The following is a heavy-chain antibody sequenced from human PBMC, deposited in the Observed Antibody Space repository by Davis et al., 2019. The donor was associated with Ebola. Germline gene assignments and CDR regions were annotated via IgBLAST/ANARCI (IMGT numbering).Heavy chain of an antibody. Sequence: ASAKVSCKVSGYNPTELSIHWVRPSPGQGLEWMGWINPHNGNTNYAQNVQGRVTMTTDTSTSTAYMELRSLRSDDTAVYYWARAQFPTTIDHWGQGTLVTVSA. J-gene: IGHJ4*02. CDR3: ARAQFPTTIDH. D-gene: IGHD5-12*01. CDR1: GYNPTELS. V-gene: IGHV1-18*01. CDR2: INPHNGNT.